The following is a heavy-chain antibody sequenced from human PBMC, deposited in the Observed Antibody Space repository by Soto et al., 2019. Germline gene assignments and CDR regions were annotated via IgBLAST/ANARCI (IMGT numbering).Heavy chain of an antibody. V-gene: IGHV3-21*01. CDR1: GFAFNNYG. D-gene: IGHD2-2*01. CDR3: AREDSIIIPAVSDF. CDR2: ISKSDYT. Sequence: PGGSLRLSCTVSGFAFNNYGINWVLQAPGKGLEWVSSISKSDYTYYSDSVKGRFTISRDNAKNSVSLQMNTLRVEDTAVYYCAREDSIIIPAVSDFWGQGTLVTVSS. J-gene: IGHJ4*02.